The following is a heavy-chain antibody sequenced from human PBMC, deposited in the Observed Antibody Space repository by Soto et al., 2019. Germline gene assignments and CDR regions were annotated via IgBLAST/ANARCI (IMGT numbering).Heavy chain of an antibody. CDR3: ARGGGVVVPAAKNHRGTFDY. D-gene: IGHD2-2*01. CDR2: INHSGST. V-gene: IGHV4-34*01. CDR1: GGSFSGYY. J-gene: IGHJ4*02. Sequence: SETLSLTCAVYGGSFSGYYWSWIRQPPGKGLEWIGEINHSGSTNYNPSLKSRVTISVDTSKNQFSLKLSSVTAADTAVYYCARGGGVVVPAAKNHRGTFDYWGQGTLVTVSS.